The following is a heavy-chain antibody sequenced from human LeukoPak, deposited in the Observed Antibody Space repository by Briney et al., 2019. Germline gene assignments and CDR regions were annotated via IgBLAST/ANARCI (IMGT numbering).Heavy chain of an antibody. CDR2: IIPIFGTA. J-gene: IGHJ4*02. CDR1: GGTFSSYA. V-gene: IGHV1-69*05. Sequence: SVKVSCKASGGTFSSYAISWVRQAPGQGLEWMGGIIPIFGTANYAQKFQGRVTMTRDTSTSTVYMELSSLRSEDTAVYYCAREGYDSSGCDYWGQGTLVTVSS. D-gene: IGHD3-22*01. CDR3: AREGYDSSGCDY.